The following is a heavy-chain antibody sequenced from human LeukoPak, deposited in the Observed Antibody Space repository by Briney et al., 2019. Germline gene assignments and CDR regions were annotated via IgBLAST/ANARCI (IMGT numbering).Heavy chain of an antibody. CDR3: AKDPAYCSSTSCPYYYYYMDA. Sequence: GGSLRLSCAASGFTFSSYAMSWVRQAPGKGLEWVSAISGSGGSTYYADSVKGRFTISRDNSKNTLYLQMNSLRAEDTAVYYCAKDPAYCSSTSCPYYYYYMDAWGKGTTVTVSS. CDR1: GFTFSSYA. D-gene: IGHD2-2*01. J-gene: IGHJ6*03. V-gene: IGHV3-23*01. CDR2: ISGSGGST.